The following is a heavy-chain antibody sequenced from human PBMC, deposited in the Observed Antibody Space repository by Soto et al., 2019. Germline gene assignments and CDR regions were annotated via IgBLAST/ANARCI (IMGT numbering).Heavy chain of an antibody. Sequence: ASVKVSCKASGYIFVNYGIAWVRQAPGQGLEWMGWIIPILGIANYAQKFQGRVTITADKSTSTAYMELSSLRSEDTAVYYCASYVLRYFDWFPHGAFDIWGQGTMVTVSS. D-gene: IGHD3-9*01. CDR1: GYIFVNYG. V-gene: IGHV1-69*10. CDR2: IIPILGIA. J-gene: IGHJ3*02. CDR3: ASYVLRYFDWFPHGAFDI.